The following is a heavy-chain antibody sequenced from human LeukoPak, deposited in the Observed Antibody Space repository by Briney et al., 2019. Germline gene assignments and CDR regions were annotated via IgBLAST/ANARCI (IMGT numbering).Heavy chain of an antibody. V-gene: IGHV3-7*01. CDR1: GFSFTTYW. CDR2: IKQDGTEK. Sequence: GGSLRLSCAASGFSFTTYWMSWVRQAPGKGLEGVANIKQDGTEKYYVDSVKGGFTISRDNSKNTLYLQMNSLRPEDTAVYYCAKDSKRWKTYYYEAGSYYFDYWGQGTRVTVSS. D-gene: IGHD3-10*01. CDR3: AKDSKRWKTYYYEAGSYYFDY. J-gene: IGHJ4*02.